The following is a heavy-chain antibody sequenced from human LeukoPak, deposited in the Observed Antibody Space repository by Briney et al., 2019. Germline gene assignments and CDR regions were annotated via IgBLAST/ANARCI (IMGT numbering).Heavy chain of an antibody. CDR1: GGSISSSSYY. D-gene: IGHD3-10*01. CDR3: ARDLKWFGELFHYNWFDP. J-gene: IGHJ5*02. Sequence: SETLSLTCTVSGGSISSSSYYWGWIRQPPGKGLEWIGSIYYSGSTYYNPSLKSRVTISVDKSKNQFSLKLSSVTAADTAVYYCARDLKWFGELFHYNWFDPWGQGTLVTVSS. V-gene: IGHV4-39*07. CDR2: IYYSGST.